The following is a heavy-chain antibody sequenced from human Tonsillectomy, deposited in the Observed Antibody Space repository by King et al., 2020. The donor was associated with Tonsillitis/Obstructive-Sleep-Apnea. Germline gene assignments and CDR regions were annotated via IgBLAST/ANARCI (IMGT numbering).Heavy chain of an antibody. CDR3: ARQGGTTSGYYYYYYYMDV. D-gene: IGHD1-7*01. Sequence: QLAQSGAEVKKPGESLRISCKGSGYSFTSYWISWVRQMPGKGLEWMGRIDPSDSYTNYSPSFQGHVTISADKSISTAYLQWSSLKASDTAMYYCARQGGTTSGYYYYYYYMDVWGKGTTVTVSS. J-gene: IGHJ6*03. V-gene: IGHV5-10-1*01. CDR2: IDPSDSYT. CDR1: GYSFTSYW.